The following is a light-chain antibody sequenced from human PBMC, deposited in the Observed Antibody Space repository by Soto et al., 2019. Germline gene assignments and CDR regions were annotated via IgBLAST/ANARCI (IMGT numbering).Light chain of an antibody. CDR3: QQRSNWLRYT. CDR1: RSVSSY. Sequence: EIVLTQSPATLSLSPGERATLSCRASRSVSSYLAWYQQKPGQAPRLLIYDASNRATGIPARFSGSGSGTDFTLTISSLEPEDFAVYYCQQRSNWLRYTFGQGTKLEIK. CDR2: DAS. J-gene: IGKJ2*01. V-gene: IGKV3-11*01.